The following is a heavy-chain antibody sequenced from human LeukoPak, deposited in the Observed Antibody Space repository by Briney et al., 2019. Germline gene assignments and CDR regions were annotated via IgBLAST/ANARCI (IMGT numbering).Heavy chain of an antibody. CDR2: INHSGST. Sequence: ETLSLXXXVYGXSFSGXYWSWIRQPPGKGLGWIGEINHSGSTNYNPSLKSRVTISVDTSKNQFSLKLSSVTAADTAVYYCARHKSGIDWFDPWGQGTLVTVSS. D-gene: IGHD1-14*01. V-gene: IGHV4-34*01. CDR3: ARHKSGIDWFDP. J-gene: IGHJ5*02. CDR1: GXSFSGXY.